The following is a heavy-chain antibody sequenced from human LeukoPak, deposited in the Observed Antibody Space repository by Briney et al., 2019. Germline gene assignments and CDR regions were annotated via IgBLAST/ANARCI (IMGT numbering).Heavy chain of an antibody. CDR3: ARDRSNGDYAFDY. CDR1: EFTFSSYD. J-gene: IGHJ4*02. Sequence: PGGSLRLSCAASEFTFSSYDMNWVRQAPGKGLEWVSSISSYSSYIYYAGSVKGRFTISRDNAKNSLYLQMNSLRAEDTAVYYCARDRSNGDYAFDYWGQGALVTVSS. D-gene: IGHD4-17*01. V-gene: IGHV3-21*01. CDR2: ISSYSSYI.